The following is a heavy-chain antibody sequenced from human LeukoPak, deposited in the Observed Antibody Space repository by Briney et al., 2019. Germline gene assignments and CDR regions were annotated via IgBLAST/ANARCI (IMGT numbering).Heavy chain of an antibody. Sequence: GVSLRLSCAASGFTFSSYDMHWVRQAAGKGLEWVSGFGTAGDTYYPGSVKGRFTISRENAKNSLYLQMNSLRAGDTAVYYCARGGWSHNNWYFDLWGRGTLVTVSS. V-gene: IGHV3-13*04. CDR3: ARGGWSHNNWYFDL. J-gene: IGHJ2*01. D-gene: IGHD6-19*01. CDR1: GFTFSSYD. CDR2: FGTAGDT.